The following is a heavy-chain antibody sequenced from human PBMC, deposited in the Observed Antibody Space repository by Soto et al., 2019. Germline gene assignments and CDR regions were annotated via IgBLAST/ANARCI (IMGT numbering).Heavy chain of an antibody. J-gene: IGHJ6*02. D-gene: IGHD2-2*01. CDR3: ARLNGYCISTNCHGYYGMDV. V-gene: IGHV4-39*01. CDR1: GGSVSSSSYS. Sequence: SDTLSLTCTVSGGSVSSSSYSWGWIRQPPGKGLEWIGTTYSSENTYYNPSLMSRVTISVDTSKNQFSLKLSSVTAADTAVYYCARLNGYCISTNCHGYYGMDVWGQGTTVTVS. CDR2: TYSSENT.